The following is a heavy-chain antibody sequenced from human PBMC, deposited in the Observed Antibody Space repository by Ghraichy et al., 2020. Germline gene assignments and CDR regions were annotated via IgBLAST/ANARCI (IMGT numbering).Heavy chain of an antibody. D-gene: IGHD3-22*01. CDR3: ARDYYYDSSGQYYVDY. V-gene: IGHV3-30*15. Sequence: GGSLRLSCAASGFTFSNYAFHWVRQAPGKGLEWVAVIPYDGINTYYADSVKGRFAVSRDISKSTLYLQMSSLRAEDTAVYYCARDYYYDSSGQYYVDYWGQGTLVTVSS. CDR2: IPYDGINT. J-gene: IGHJ4*02. CDR1: GFTFSNYA.